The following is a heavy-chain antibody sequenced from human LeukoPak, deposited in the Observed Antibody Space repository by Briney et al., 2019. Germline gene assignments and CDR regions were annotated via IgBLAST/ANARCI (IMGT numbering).Heavy chain of an antibody. J-gene: IGHJ4*02. CDR3: ARDSGSSGWDPTSFFDN. CDR2: INPNSGGT. D-gene: IGHD6-19*01. CDR1: GYTFTGYY. Sequence: ASVKVSCQASGYTFTGYYMHWVRQAPGKGLEWMGWINPNSGGTNYAQKFQGRVTMTRDTSISTAYMELSSLRSDDTAVYYCARDSGSSGWDPTSFFDNWGQGTLVTVSS. V-gene: IGHV1-2*02.